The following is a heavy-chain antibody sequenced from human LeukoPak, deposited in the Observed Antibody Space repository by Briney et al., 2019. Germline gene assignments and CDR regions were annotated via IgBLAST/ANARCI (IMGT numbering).Heavy chain of an antibody. D-gene: IGHD2-2*01. J-gene: IGHJ4*02. CDR3: ATDVPAVTIFGY. V-gene: IGHV3-74*01. CDR1: GFTFSTYW. Sequence: GGSLRISSAASGFTFSTYWMHWVREAPGTGLVWVSLINSDGSSTNYADSVKGRFTISRDNAKNTLYLQMNSLRAEDTAVYYCATDVPAVTIFGYWGQGPVITVTS. CDR2: INSDGSST.